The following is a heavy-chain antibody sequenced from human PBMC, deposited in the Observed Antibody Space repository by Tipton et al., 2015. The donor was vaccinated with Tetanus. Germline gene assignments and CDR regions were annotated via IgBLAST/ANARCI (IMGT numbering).Heavy chain of an antibody. CDR3: ARAGGPSSIAARFGSVYFDY. Sequence: TLSLTCAVSGGSISSSNWWSWVRQPPGKGLEWIGEIYHSGSTNYNPSLKSRVTISVDTSKNQFSLKLSSVTAADTAVYYCARAGGPSSIAARFGSVYFDYWGQGTLVTVSS. D-gene: IGHD6-6*01. CDR1: GGSISSSNW. V-gene: IGHV4-4*02. CDR2: IYHSGST. J-gene: IGHJ4*02.